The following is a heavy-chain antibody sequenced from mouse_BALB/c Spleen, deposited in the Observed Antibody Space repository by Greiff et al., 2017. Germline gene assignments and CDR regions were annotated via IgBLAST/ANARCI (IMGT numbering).Heavy chain of an antibody. CDR3: ARCYEYGVYSVVCL. Sequence: VQLQQSGPELVKPGASVKISCKASGYSFTGYFMNWVMQSHGKSLEWIGRINPYNGDTFYNQKFKGKATLTVDKSSSTAHMELRSLASEDSAVYCCARCYEYGVYSVVCLWGQGASGTGSS. V-gene: IGHV1-20*02. D-gene: IGHD2-4*01. CDR1: GYSFTGYF. CDR2: INPYNGDT. J-gene: IGHJ4*01.